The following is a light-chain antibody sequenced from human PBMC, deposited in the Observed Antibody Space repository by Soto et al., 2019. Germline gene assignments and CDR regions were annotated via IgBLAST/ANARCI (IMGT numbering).Light chain of an antibody. CDR1: QGIRND. Sequence: QMIQSQSSLSASVGDRVTITCRASQGIRNDLGWYQQKPGKAPKLLIYAASSLQSGVPSRFSGSGYGTEFTLTINSLQPEDFGTYYCQQYHTFWTFGQGTMVDI. CDR2: AAS. CDR3: QQYHTFWT. V-gene: IGKV1-17*01. J-gene: IGKJ1*01.